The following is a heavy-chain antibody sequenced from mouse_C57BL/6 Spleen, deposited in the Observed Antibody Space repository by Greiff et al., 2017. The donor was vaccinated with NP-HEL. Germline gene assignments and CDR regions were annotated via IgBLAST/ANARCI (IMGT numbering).Heavy chain of an antibody. D-gene: IGHD2-4*01. Sequence: QVQLQQPGAELVRPGSSVKLSCKASGYTFTSYWMHWVKQRPIQGLEWIGNIDPSDSETHYNQKFKDKATLTVDKSSSTAYMQLSSLTSEDSAVYYCARRDMIQYYLDYWGQGTTLTVSS. CDR3: ARRDMIQYYLDY. J-gene: IGHJ2*01. V-gene: IGHV1-52*01. CDR1: GYTFTSYW. CDR2: IDPSDSET.